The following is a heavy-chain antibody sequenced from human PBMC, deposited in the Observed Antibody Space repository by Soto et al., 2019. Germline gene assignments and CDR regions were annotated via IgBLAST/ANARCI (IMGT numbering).Heavy chain of an antibody. J-gene: IGHJ6*02. CDR3: AREYTAWPLAYGLDV. D-gene: IGHD2-2*02. V-gene: IGHV3-21*01. CDR2: ISSRSDI. CDR1: GIIFSAFA. Sequence: GGSLRLSCTASGIIFSAFAMSWVRQAPGKGLEWVSSISSRSDIYYADSVKGRFTISRDNAKNSVSLQMNSLRAEDTAVYYCAREYTAWPLAYGLDVWGQGTTVTVSS.